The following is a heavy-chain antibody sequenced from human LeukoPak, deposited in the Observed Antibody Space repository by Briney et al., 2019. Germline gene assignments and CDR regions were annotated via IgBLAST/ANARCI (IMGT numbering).Heavy chain of an antibody. V-gene: IGHV4-59*01. Sequence: SETLSLTCTVSGGSISSYYWSWIRQPPGKGLEWIGYIYYSGSTNYNPSLKSRVTISVDTSKNQFSLKLSSVTAADTAVYYCARGPSIAAAGDYWGQGTLVTVSS. CDR2: IYYSGST. J-gene: IGHJ4*02. D-gene: IGHD6-13*01. CDR1: GGSISSYY. CDR3: ARGPSIAAAGDY.